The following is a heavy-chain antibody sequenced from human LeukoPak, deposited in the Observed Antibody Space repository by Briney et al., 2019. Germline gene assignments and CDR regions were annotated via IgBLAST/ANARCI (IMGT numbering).Heavy chain of an antibody. CDR1: GYTFTSYG. D-gene: IGHD2-2*01. Sequence: GASVKVSCKASGYTFTSYGISWVRQAPGQGLEWMGWISAYNGNTNCAQKLQGRVTMTTDTSTSTAYMELRSLRSDDTAVYYCARAYCSSTSCYRGYYFDYWGQGTLVTVSS. CDR2: ISAYNGNT. J-gene: IGHJ4*02. CDR3: ARAYCSSTSCYRGYYFDY. V-gene: IGHV1-18*01.